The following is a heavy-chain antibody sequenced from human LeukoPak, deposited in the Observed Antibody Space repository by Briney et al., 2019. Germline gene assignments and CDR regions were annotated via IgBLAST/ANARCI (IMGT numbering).Heavy chain of an antibody. Sequence: SETLSLTCSVSGDSVTSYYWSWIRQPPGKGLEWIAYIYYTGNTKYNPSLKSRVTISVDTSKNQFSLRLTSVTADDTAVYYCARDSGSSPTFDYWGQGTLVTVSS. CDR2: IYYTGNT. CDR1: GDSVTSYY. J-gene: IGHJ4*02. CDR3: ARDSGSSPTFDY. D-gene: IGHD1-26*01. V-gene: IGHV4-59*02.